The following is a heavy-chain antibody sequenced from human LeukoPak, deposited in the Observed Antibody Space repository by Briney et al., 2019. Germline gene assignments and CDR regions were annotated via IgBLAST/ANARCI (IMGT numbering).Heavy chain of an antibody. Sequence: ASVKVSCKASGYTFTGYYMNWVRQAPGQGLEWMGWINPNSGRTNYAQNFQGRVTMTRDPSISTACMELSGLTSNDTAVYYCARTREYSSSWYFPPFDPWGQGTLVTVSS. V-gene: IGHV1-2*02. CDR1: GYTFTGYY. CDR2: INPNSGRT. J-gene: IGHJ5*02. CDR3: ARTREYSSSWYFPPFDP. D-gene: IGHD6-13*01.